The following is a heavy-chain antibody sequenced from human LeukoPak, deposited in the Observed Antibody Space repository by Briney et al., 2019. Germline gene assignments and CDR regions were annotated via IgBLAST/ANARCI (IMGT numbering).Heavy chain of an antibody. CDR2: ISSSGSTI. Sequence: GGSLRLSCAASGFTFSSYEMHWVRQAPGKGLEWVSYISSSGSTIYYADSVKGRFTISRDNAKNSLYLQMNSLKAEDTAVYYCAREVYYDSSSYSLVVPPHFDYWGQGTLVTVSS. CDR1: GFTFSSYE. J-gene: IGHJ4*02. D-gene: IGHD3-22*01. CDR3: AREVYYDSSSYSLVVPPHFDY. V-gene: IGHV3-48*03.